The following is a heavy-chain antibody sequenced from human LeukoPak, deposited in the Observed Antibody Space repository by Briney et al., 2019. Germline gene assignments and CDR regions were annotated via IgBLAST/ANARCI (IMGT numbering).Heavy chain of an antibody. J-gene: IGHJ4*02. CDR3: ARDRPYGGVGDFDY. D-gene: IGHD3-16*01. V-gene: IGHV3-53*01. Sequence: PGGSLRLSCAASGFTVSTNYVSWGCQAPGKGLGWVSVIYRSGSTYYADSVKGRFTISRDNSKNTLYLQMNRLRAEDTAVYYCARDRPYGGVGDFDYWGQGTLVTVSS. CDR2: IYRSGST. CDR1: GFTVSTNY.